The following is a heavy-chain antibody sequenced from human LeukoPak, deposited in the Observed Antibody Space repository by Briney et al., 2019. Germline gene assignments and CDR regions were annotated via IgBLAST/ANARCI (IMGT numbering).Heavy chain of an antibody. CDR3: ARTTVTSGPYWYFDL. CDR2: IDIAGDT. D-gene: IGHD4-17*01. J-gene: IGHJ2*01. CDR1: GFTLSNYD. Sequence: PGGSLRLSYAASGFTLSNYDMHWVRQATGEGLEWVSGIDIAGDTYYPGSVRGRFTISRENAENPLYLQMNSLRAGDTGVYYCARTTVTSGPYWYFDLWGRGTLVTVS. V-gene: IGHV3-13*01.